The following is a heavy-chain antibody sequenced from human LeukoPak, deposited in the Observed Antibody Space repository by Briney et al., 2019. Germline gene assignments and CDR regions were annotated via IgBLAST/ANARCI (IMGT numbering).Heavy chain of an antibody. V-gene: IGHV3-23*01. Sequence: QPGGSLRLSCAASGFTFSSYAMSWVRQAPGKGVEWVSAISGSGGSTYYADSVKGRFTISRDNSKNTLYLQMNSLRAEDTAVYYCAKDPSYYDSSGYYWNYFDYWGQGTLVTVSS. J-gene: IGHJ4*02. D-gene: IGHD3-22*01. CDR3: AKDPSYYDSSGYYWNYFDY. CDR1: GFTFSSYA. CDR2: ISGSGGST.